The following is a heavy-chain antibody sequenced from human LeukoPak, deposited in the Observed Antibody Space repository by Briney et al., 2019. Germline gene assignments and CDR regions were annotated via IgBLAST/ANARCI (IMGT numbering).Heavy chain of an antibody. CDR3: ARVLRYCSGGNCYSDGLGYMDV. J-gene: IGHJ6*03. D-gene: IGHD2-15*01. CDR2: ISRSGSTK. Sequence: GGSLRLSCAASGFTFSSYWMSWVRQAPGKGLEWVSSISRSGSTKYYADSVKGRFTISRDNAKNSLFLQMNSLRAEDTAVYYCARVLRYCSGGNCYSDGLGYMDVWGKGTTVTISS. V-gene: IGHV3-48*04. CDR1: GFTFSSYW.